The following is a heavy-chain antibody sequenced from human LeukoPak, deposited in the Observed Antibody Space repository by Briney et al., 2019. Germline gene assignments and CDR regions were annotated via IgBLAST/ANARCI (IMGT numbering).Heavy chain of an antibody. CDR1: GFTFSIYV. V-gene: IGHV3-30*04. Sequence: PGRSLRLSCAASGFTFSIYVMHWVRQAPGRGVEWVAIISYDGSNEYYADSVKGRFTISRDNSKNTLYLQMNSPRAEDAAVYYCAKAPVTTCSGAYCYPFDYWGQGTLATVSS. CDR3: AKAPVTTCSGAYCYPFDY. CDR2: ISYDGSNE. D-gene: IGHD2-15*01. J-gene: IGHJ4*02.